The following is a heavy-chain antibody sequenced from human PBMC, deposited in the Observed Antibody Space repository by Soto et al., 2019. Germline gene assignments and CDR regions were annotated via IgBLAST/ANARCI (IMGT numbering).Heavy chain of an antibody. J-gene: IGHJ4*02. CDR3: AREGDDRHFFFDS. Sequence: QLQESGPGLVKPSETLSLICNVSGRSMISYYWSWLRQPAGKGLEWIGRVYTGGHTNYNPSLKSRVTMSVDTSKSQFSLKLTSVTAADTAVYYCAREGDDRHFFFDSWGQGTLVTVSS. CDR1: GRSMISYY. CDR2: VYTGGHT. V-gene: IGHV4-4*07. D-gene: IGHD3-3*02.